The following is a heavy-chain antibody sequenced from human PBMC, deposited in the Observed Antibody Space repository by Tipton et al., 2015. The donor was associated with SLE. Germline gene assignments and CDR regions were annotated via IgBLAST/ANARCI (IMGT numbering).Heavy chain of an antibody. Sequence: RSLRLSCAASGFTFSSYAMHWVRQAPGKGLEWVAVISYDGSNKYYADSVKGRFTISRDNSKNTLYLQMNSLGAEDTAVYYCARSKPTRKTTVTPREFDYWGQGTLVTVSS. CDR3: ARSKPTRKTTVTPREFDY. CDR2: ISYDGSNK. V-gene: IGHV3-30-3*01. CDR1: GFTFSSYA. D-gene: IGHD4-17*01. J-gene: IGHJ4*02.